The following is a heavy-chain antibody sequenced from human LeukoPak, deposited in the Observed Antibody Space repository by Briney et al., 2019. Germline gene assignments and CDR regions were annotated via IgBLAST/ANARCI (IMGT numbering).Heavy chain of an antibody. Sequence: SETLSLTCTVSGGSISSSSYYWGWIRQPPGKGLEWIGSIYYSGSTYYNPSLKSRVTISVDTSKNQFSLKLSSVTAADTAVYYCARDRYFWSLTATYSSSWYGDYWGQGTLVTVSS. CDR3: ARDRYFWSLTATYSSSWYGDY. D-gene: IGHD6-13*01. CDR2: IYYSGST. J-gene: IGHJ4*02. CDR1: GGSISSSSYY. V-gene: IGHV4-39*07.